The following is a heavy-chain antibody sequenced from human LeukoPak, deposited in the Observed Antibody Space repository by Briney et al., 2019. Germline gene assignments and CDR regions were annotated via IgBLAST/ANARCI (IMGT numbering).Heavy chain of an antibody. Sequence: GGSLRLSCAASGFTFSSYAMSWVRQAPGEGLEWVSAISGSGGSTYYADSVKGRFTISRDNSKNTLYLQMNSLRAEDTAVYYCAKSPVRDYYYYGMDVWGQGTTVTVSS. V-gene: IGHV3-23*01. J-gene: IGHJ6*02. CDR1: GFTFSSYA. CDR3: AKSPVRDYYYYGMDV. CDR2: ISGSGGST. D-gene: IGHD6-19*01.